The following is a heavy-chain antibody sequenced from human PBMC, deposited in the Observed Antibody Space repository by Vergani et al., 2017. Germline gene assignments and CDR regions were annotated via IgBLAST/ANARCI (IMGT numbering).Heavy chain of an antibody. CDR1: GYTFTSYY. Sequence: QVQLVQSGAEVKKPGASVKVSCKASGYTFTSYYMHWVRQAPGQGLEWMGIINPSGGSTSYAQKFQGRVTMTRDTSTSTVYMELSSLRSEDTAVYYCARDHGCGGDCYPLNWFDPWGQGTLGTVSS. D-gene: IGHD2-21*01. J-gene: IGHJ5*02. V-gene: IGHV1-46*01. CDR3: ARDHGCGGDCYPLNWFDP. CDR2: INPSGGST.